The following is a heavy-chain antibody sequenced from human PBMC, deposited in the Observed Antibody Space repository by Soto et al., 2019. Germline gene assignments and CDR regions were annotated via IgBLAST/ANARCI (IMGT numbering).Heavy chain of an antibody. D-gene: IGHD6-13*01. V-gene: IGHV3-48*01. CDR1: GFTFSSYS. CDR2: ISSSSSTI. CDR3: ARHPERIAEIGWFEP. J-gene: IGHJ5*02. Sequence: EVQLVESGGGLVQPGGSLRLSCAASGFTFSSYSMNWVRQAPGKGLEWVSYISSSSSTIYYADFVKGRFTISRDNAKNSLYLQMNSLRAEDTAVYYCARHPERIAEIGWFEPWGQGTLVTVSS.